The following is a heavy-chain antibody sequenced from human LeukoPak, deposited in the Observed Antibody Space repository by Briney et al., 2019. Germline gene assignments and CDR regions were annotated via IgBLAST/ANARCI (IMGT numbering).Heavy chain of an antibody. D-gene: IGHD3-22*01. CDR1: GFTFSSYE. Sequence: GGSLRLSCAASGFTFSSYEMNWVRQAPGKGLEWVSYISSSGSTICYADSVKGRFTISRDNAKNSLYLQMNSLRAEDTAVYYCARGDYCERALTDYWGQGTLVTVSS. J-gene: IGHJ4*02. CDR3: ARGDYCERALTDY. CDR2: ISSSGSTI. V-gene: IGHV3-48*03.